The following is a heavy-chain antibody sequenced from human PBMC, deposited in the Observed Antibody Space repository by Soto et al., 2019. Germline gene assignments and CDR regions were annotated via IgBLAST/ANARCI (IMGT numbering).Heavy chain of an antibody. D-gene: IGHD3-22*01. CDR1: GFTFSSYA. Sequence: QVQLVESGGGVVQPGRSLRLSCAASGFTFSSYAMHWVRQAPGKGLEWVAVISYDGSNKYYADSVKGRFTISRDNSKNTLYLQMNSLRAEDTAVYYCARESAGSNNYYDSSGYYYMVGPSAFDIWGQGTMVTVSS. CDR3: ARESAGSNNYYDSSGYYYMVGPSAFDI. CDR2: ISYDGSNK. V-gene: IGHV3-30-3*01. J-gene: IGHJ3*02.